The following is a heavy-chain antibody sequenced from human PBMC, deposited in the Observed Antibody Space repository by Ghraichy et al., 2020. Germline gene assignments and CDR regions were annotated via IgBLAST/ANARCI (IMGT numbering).Heavy chain of an antibody. CDR1: GFTFSDYY. CDR2: ISSSSSYT. J-gene: IGHJ4*02. CDR3: ARDRGVATREIY. D-gene: IGHD3-10*01. Sequence: GSVKVSCAASGFTFSDYYMSWIRQAPGKGLEWVSYISSSSSYTNYADSVKGRFTISRDNAKNSLYLQMNSLRAEDTAWYYCARDRGVATREIYWGQGTLVTVSS. V-gene: IGHV3-11*06.